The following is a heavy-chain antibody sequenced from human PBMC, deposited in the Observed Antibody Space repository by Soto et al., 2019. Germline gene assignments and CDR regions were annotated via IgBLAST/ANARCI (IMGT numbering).Heavy chain of an antibody. CDR2: ISSSSSTI. Sequence: ESGGGLVQPGGSLRLSCAASGFTFSSYSMNWVRQAPGKGLEWVSYISSSSSTIYYADSVKGRFTISRDNAKNSLYLQMNSLRAEDTAVYYCARTSYGDYNYWGQGTLVTVSS. D-gene: IGHD4-17*01. V-gene: IGHV3-48*01. CDR3: ARTSYGDYNY. J-gene: IGHJ4*02. CDR1: GFTFSSYS.